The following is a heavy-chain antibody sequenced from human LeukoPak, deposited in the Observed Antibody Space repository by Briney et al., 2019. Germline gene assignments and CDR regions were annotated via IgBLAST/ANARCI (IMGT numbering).Heavy chain of an antibody. V-gene: IGHV3-48*01. CDR3: AKPIWFGELSTFYN. D-gene: IGHD3-10*01. J-gene: IGHJ4*02. Sequence: GGSLRLSCAASGFTFSSYSMNWVRQAPGKGLEWISYISSSSSTIYYAYSVKGRITISRDNANNSLYLQMNTLRAEHTAAYYCAKPIWFGELSTFYNCGQRKLVSVSS. CDR1: GFTFSSYS. CDR2: ISSSSSTI.